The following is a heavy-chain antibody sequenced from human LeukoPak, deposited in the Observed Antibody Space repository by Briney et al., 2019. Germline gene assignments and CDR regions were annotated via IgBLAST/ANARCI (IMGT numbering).Heavy chain of an antibody. J-gene: IGHJ4*02. CDR2: IYYSGST. CDR1: GGSISSYY. CDR3: ARGEDILTGYSLDY. V-gene: IGHV4-59*01. Sequence: SETLSLTCTVSGGSISSYYWSWIRRPLGKGLEWIGYIYYSGSTNYNPSLKSRVTISVDTSKNQFSLKLSSVTAADTAVYYCARGEDILTGYSLDYWGQGTLVTVSS. D-gene: IGHD3-9*01.